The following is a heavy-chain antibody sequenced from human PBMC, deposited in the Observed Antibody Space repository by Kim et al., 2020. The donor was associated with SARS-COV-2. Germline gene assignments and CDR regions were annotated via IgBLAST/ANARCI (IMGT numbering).Heavy chain of an antibody. CDR3: AGETIAARSPPWRYYYY. CDR2: ISWNSGSI. Sequence: GGSLRLSCAASGFTFDDYAMHWVRQAPGKGLEWVSGISWNSGSIGYADSVKGRFTISRDNAKNSLYLQMNSLRAEDTALYYCAGETIAARSPPWRYYYY. V-gene: IGHV3-9*01. J-gene: IGHJ6*03. CDR1: GFTFDDYA. D-gene: IGHD6-6*01.